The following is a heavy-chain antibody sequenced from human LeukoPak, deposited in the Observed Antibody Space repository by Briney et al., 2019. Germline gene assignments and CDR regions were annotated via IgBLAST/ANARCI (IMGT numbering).Heavy chain of an antibody. D-gene: IGHD2-15*01. CDR3: ARSDVVVVTATTHFDY. J-gene: IGHJ4*02. Sequence: ASVKVSCKASGYTFTSYGISWVRQAPGQGLEWMGWINPNSGGTNYAQNFQGRATMTSNTSTYTTHMELSRLRSDDTAVYYCARSDVVVVTATTHFDYWGQGTLVTVSS. V-gene: IGHV1-2*02. CDR1: GYTFTSYG. CDR2: INPNSGGT.